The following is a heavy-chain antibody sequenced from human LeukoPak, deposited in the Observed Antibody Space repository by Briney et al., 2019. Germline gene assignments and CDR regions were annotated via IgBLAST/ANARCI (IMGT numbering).Heavy chain of an antibody. CDR3: AKDKGAVGAYGMDV. CDR2: ISWNSGSI. J-gene: IGHJ6*02. Sequence: GGSLRLSCAASGFTFDDYAMHWVRQAPGKGLEWVSGISWNSGSIGHADSVKGRFTISRDNAKNSLYLQMNSLRAEDTALYYCAKDKGAVGAYGMDVWGQGTTVTVSS. D-gene: IGHD2-15*01. CDR1: GFTFDDYA. V-gene: IGHV3-9*01.